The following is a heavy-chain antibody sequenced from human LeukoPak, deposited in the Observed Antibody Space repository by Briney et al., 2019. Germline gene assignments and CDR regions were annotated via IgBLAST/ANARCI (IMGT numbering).Heavy chain of an antibody. V-gene: IGHV3-30*04. CDR3: ARDIDPQLLWFGEPTPLYYYGMDV. D-gene: IGHD3-10*01. CDR1: GFTFRNYV. Sequence: GGSLGLSCAASGFTFRNYVIHWVRQAPGKGLEWVAVISYDGSNKYYADSVEGRFTISRDNSKNTLYLQMNSLRAEDTAVYYCARDIDPQLLWFGEPTPLYYYGMDVWGQGTTVTVSS. J-gene: IGHJ6*02. CDR2: ISYDGSNK.